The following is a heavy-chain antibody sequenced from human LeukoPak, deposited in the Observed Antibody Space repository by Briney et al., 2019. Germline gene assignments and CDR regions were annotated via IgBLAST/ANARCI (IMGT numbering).Heavy chain of an antibody. CDR1: GGSISSSSYY. D-gene: IGHD6-13*01. Sequence: PSETLSLTCTVSGGSISSSSYYWGWIRQPPGKGLEWIGSNYCYGSTYYNPSLKSRVTISVDTSKNQFSLKLSSVTAADTAVYYCARQRNKYPSPIAAAGRPDSWFDPWGQGTLVTGSS. CDR3: ARQRNKYPSPIAAAGRPDSWFDP. CDR2: NYCYGST. V-gene: IGHV4-39*01. J-gene: IGHJ5*02.